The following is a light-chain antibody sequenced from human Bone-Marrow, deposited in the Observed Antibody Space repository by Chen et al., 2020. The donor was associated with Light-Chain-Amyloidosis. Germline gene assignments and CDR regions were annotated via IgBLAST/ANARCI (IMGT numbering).Light chain of an antibody. V-gene: IGKV1-39*01. CDR3: QQNHDLPIT. J-gene: IGKJ4*01. CDR2: ATF. CDR1: QSISNY. Sequence: DIQMTQSPRTLAASVGDRVTVTCRPSQSISNYLNWYQQLPGGAPKLLIYATFNLRPGVPSRFSGSGSGTQYTLTIAALQPEDFGTYYCQQNHDLPITFGGGTRVEL.